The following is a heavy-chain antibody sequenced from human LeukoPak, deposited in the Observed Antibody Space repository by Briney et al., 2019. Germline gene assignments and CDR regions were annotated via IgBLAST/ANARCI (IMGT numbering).Heavy chain of an antibody. J-gene: IGHJ3*02. D-gene: IGHD4-17*01. CDR2: ISAYNGNT. CDR3: ARDDYGDYGSAFDI. V-gene: IGHV1-18*01. Sequence: GASVKVSCKASGYTFTSYGISWVRQAPGQGLEWMGWISAYNGNTNYAQKLQGRVTMTTDTSTSTAYMELRSLRSDDSAVYYCARDDYGDYGSAFDIWGQGTMVTVSS. CDR1: GYTFTSYG.